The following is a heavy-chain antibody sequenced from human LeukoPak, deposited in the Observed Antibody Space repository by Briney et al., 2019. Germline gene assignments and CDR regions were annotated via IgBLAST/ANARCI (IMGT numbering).Heavy chain of an antibody. CDR1: GFTFSSYA. CDR2: ISYDGSNK. D-gene: IGHD2-15*01. J-gene: IGHJ3*02. Sequence: SGGSLRLSCAASGFTFSSYAMHWVRQAPGKGLEWVAVISYDGSNKYYADSVKGRFTISRDNSKNTLYLQMNSLRAEDTAVYYCARLGITPDAFDIWGQGTMVTVSS. V-gene: IGHV3-30*04. CDR3: ARLGITPDAFDI.